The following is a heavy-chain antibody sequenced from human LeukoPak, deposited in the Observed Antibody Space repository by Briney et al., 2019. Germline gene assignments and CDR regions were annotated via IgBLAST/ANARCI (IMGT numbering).Heavy chain of an antibody. CDR1: GFIFSNYW. CDR2: ISGSGGST. D-gene: IGHD3-22*01. J-gene: IGHJ4*02. Sequence: GGSLRLSCAAFGFIFSNYWMHWVRHAPGKGLEWVSAISGSGGSTYYADSVKGRFTISRDNSKNTLYLQMNSLRAEDTAVYYCAKDPPTALVVITTPLDYWGQGTLVTVSS. V-gene: IGHV3-23*01. CDR3: AKDPPTALVVITTPLDY.